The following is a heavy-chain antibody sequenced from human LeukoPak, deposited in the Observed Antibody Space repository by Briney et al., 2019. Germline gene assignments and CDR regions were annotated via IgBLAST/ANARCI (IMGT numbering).Heavy chain of an antibody. CDR2: INWNGGST. D-gene: IGHD3-22*01. CDR3: ARWYYYDSSGSSHFDY. J-gene: IGHJ4*02. Sequence: GGSLRLSCAASGFTFDDYGMSWVRQAPGKGLEWVSGINWNGGSTGYADSVKGRFTISRDNAKNSLYLQMNSLRAEDTALYYCARWYYYDSSGSSHFDYWGQGTLVTVSS. V-gene: IGHV3-20*04. CDR1: GFTFDDYG.